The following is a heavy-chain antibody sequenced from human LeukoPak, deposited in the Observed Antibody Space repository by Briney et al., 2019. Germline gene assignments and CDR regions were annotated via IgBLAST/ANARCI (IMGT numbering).Heavy chain of an antibody. CDR1: GASISSYY. V-gene: IGHV4-59*12. CDR3: ASTSIKRGDYRMDV. D-gene: IGHD5-12*01. J-gene: IGHJ6*04. CDR2: IHYSGYT. Sequence: SETLSLTCTVSGASISSYYWSWIRQPPGKGLEWIGYIHYSGYTNSNPSLKSRVTISVDTSKNQFSLKLSSVTAADTAVYYCASTSIKRGDYRMDVWGKGTTVTISS.